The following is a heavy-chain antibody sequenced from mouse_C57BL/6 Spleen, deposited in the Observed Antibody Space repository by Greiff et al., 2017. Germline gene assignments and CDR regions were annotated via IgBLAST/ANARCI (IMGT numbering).Heavy chain of an antibody. V-gene: IGHV2-9-1*01. J-gene: IGHJ1*03. Sequence: QVQLKESGPGLVAPSQSLSITCTVSGFSLTSYAISWVRQPPGKGLEWLGVIWTGGGTNYNSALKSRLSISKDNSKSQVFLKMNSLQTDDTARYYCASHYGSSPYWYFDVWGTGTTVTVSS. CDR2: IWTGGGT. CDR1: GFSLTSYA. D-gene: IGHD1-1*01. CDR3: ASHYGSSPYWYFDV.